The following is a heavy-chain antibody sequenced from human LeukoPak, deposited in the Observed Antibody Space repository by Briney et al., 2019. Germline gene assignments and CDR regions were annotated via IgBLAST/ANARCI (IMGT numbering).Heavy chain of an antibody. Sequence: APVKVSCKASGYTFTSYYMHWVRQAPGQGLEWMGIINPSGGSTSYAQKFQGRVTMTRDTSTSTVYMELSSLRSEDTAVYYCAREHCSSTSCSWFDPWGQGTLVTVSS. J-gene: IGHJ5*02. CDR1: GYTFTSYY. CDR3: AREHCSSTSCSWFDP. D-gene: IGHD2-2*01. V-gene: IGHV1-46*01. CDR2: INPSGGST.